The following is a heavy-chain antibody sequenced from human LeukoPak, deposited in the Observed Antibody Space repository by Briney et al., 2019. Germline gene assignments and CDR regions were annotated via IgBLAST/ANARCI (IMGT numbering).Heavy chain of an antibody. D-gene: IGHD2-2*01. CDR3: VRAAPRDCSPASCSLFHT. J-gene: IGHJ4*02. CDR1: GFTFNNYA. CDR2: IMIGGDGK. V-gene: IGHV3-23*01. Sequence: PGGSLRLSCAGSGFTFNNYAMSWVRRAPRKGLEWVSTIMIGGDGKHYADSVKGRFTISRDRSESTLYLQMNGLRADDTAVYYCVRAAPRDCSPASCSLFHTWGQGTLVTVSS.